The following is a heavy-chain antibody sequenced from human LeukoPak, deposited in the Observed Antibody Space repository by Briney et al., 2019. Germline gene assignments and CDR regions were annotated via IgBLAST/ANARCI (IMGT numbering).Heavy chain of an antibody. V-gene: IGHV3-7*01. CDR2: INEYGSKK. CDR3: ARDSTIFGVVIIPQYYYYGMDV. Sequence: GGSLRLSCAASGFTFSTYWMTWVRQAPGKGLEWVASINEYGSKKSYVDSVKGRFTISRDNAKNSLYLQMNSLRAEDTAVYCCARDSTIFGVVIIPQYYYYGMDVWGQGTTVTVSS. D-gene: IGHD3-3*01. J-gene: IGHJ6*02. CDR1: GFTFSTYW.